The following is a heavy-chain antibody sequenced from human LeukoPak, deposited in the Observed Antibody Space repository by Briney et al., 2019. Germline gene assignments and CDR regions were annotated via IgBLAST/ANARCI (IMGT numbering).Heavy chain of an antibody. CDR1: GFTFSSYS. CDR3: ARAYDFWSGHMDV. J-gene: IGHJ6*03. V-gene: IGHV3-21*01. Sequence: PGGSLRLSCAASGFTFSSYSMKWVSQAQGKGREWVSSISSSSRYIYYAESVKGRFTISRDNAKNSLYLQMNSLRAEDTAVYYCARAYDFWSGHMDVWGKGTTVTVSS. D-gene: IGHD3-3*01. CDR2: ISSSSRYI.